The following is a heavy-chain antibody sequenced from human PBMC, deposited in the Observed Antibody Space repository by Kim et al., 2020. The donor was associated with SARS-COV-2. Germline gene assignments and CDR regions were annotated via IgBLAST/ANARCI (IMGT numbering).Heavy chain of an antibody. CDR1: GFTFSSYW. CDR2: INSDGSST. Sequence: GGSLRLSCAASGFTFSSYWMHWVRQAPGKGLVWVSRINSDGSSTSYADSVKGRFTISRDNAKNTLYLQMNSLRAEDTAVYYCARERNYDILTGYYYGMDVWGQGTTVTVSS. D-gene: IGHD3-9*01. V-gene: IGHV3-74*01. J-gene: IGHJ6*02. CDR3: ARERNYDILTGYYYGMDV.